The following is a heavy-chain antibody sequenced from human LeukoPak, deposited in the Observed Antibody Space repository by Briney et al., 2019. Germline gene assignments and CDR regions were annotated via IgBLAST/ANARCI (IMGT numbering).Heavy chain of an antibody. CDR2: IYYSGST. V-gene: IGHV4-39*01. J-gene: IGHJ5*02. D-gene: IGHD3-3*01. CDR1: GGSISSSSYY. Sequence: SETLSLTCTVSGGSISSSSYYWGWIRQPPGKGLEWIGSIYYSGSTYYNPSLKSRVTISVDTSKNQFSLKLSSVTAADTAVYYCARSSITIFGVVIVSIPNWFDPWGQGTLVTVSS. CDR3: ARSSITIFGVVIVSIPNWFDP.